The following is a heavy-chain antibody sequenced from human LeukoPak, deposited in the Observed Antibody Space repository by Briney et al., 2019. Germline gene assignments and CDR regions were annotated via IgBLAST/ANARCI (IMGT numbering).Heavy chain of an antibody. CDR2: IRYEGSNK. J-gene: IGHJ6*03. CDR3: ARVRIGWSSWGYYYYYMDV. D-gene: IGHD6-13*01. Sequence: GGSLRLCCAASGFTFSSYGMHWVRQAPGKGLEGVAFIRYEGSNKYYADSVKGRFTISRDNAKNTLYLQMNSLRAEDTAVYYCARVRIGWSSWGYYYYYMDVWGKGTTVTVSS. V-gene: IGHV3-30*02. CDR1: GFTFSSYG.